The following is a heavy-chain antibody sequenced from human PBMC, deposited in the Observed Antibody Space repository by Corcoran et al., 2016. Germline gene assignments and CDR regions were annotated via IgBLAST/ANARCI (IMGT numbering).Heavy chain of an antibody. D-gene: IGHD6-19*01. CDR3: AKAPSNSWHTCVS. V-gene: IGHV3-30*18. J-gene: IGHJ5*02. CDR2: RSPDGSNE. Sequence: QVPLVESGGGGVQPGGSLRLSCAASGFTFGRYAMHWVRQAPGTGLEWVAVRSPDGSNETYVDSVKGRCTISRDNSKNSLVRQMNSLRTDDTAVYYSAKAPSNSWHTCVSWGQGTLVTVSS. CDR1: GFTFGRYA.